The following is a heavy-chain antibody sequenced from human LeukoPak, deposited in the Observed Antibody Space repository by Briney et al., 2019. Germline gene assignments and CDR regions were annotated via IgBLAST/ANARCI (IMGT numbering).Heavy chain of an antibody. CDR1: GFTFSSYA. Sequence: GGSLRLSCAASGFTFSSYAMNRVRQAPGKGLEWVAGISSGDRTFHAESVKGRFTICRDKSKDTLYLQMNSLRAEDTAVYYCAKDATASPYFHWFDNWGQGTQVIVSS. J-gene: IGHJ4*02. V-gene: IGHV3-23*01. D-gene: IGHD3-9*01. CDR3: AKDATASPYFHWFDN. CDR2: ISSGDRT.